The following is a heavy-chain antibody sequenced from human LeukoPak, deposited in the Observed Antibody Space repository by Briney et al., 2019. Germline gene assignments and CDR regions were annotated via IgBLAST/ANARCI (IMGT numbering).Heavy chain of an antibody. Sequence: PGGSLRLSCAASGFTFSSYGMHWVRQAPGKGLEWVAVISYDGSNKYYADSVKGRFTISRDNSKNTLYLQMNSLRAEDTAVYYCAKNSPRYCGGDCPLDSWGQGTLVTVSS. CDR3: AKNSPRYCGGDCPLDS. V-gene: IGHV3-30*18. D-gene: IGHD2-21*02. J-gene: IGHJ4*02. CDR1: GFTFSSYG. CDR2: ISYDGSNK.